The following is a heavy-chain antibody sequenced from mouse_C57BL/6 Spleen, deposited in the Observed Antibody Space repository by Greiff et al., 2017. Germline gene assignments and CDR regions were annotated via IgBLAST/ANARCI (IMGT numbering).Heavy chain of an antibody. CDR1: GYTFTSYW. Sequence: QVHVKQPGAELVKPGASVKMSCKASGYTFTSYWITWVKQRPGQGLEWIGDIYPGSGSTNYNEKFKSKATLTVDTSSSTAYMQLSSLTSEDSAVYYCARSQATLDYWGQGTTLTVSS. CDR3: ARSQATLDY. J-gene: IGHJ2*01. D-gene: IGHD3-2*02. CDR2: IYPGSGST. V-gene: IGHV1-55*01.